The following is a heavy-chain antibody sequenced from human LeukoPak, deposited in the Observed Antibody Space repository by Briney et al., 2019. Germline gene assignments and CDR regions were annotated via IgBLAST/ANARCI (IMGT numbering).Heavy chain of an antibody. J-gene: IGHJ4*02. CDR2: ISGGST. Sequence: GGSLRLSCAASGFTVSSNEMSWVRQAPGKGLEWVSSISGGSTYYADSRKGRFTISRDNSKNTLHLQMNSLRAEDTAVYYCARAYGDYHPFDYWGQGTLVTVSS. D-gene: IGHD4-17*01. V-gene: IGHV3-38-3*01. CDR3: ARAYGDYHPFDY. CDR1: GFTVSSNE.